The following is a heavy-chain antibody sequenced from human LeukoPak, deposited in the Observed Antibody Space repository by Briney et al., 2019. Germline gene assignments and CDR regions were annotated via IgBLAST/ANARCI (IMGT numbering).Heavy chain of an antibody. CDR3: ARDGSGSGSYPYYYGMDV. V-gene: IGHV4-39*07. D-gene: IGHD3-10*01. CDR1: GGSISSSSYY. CDR2: IYYSGST. J-gene: IGHJ6*02. Sequence: SEILPLTCTVSGGSISSSSYYWSWIRQPPGKGLEWIGSIYYSGSTYYNPSLKSRVTISVDTSKNQFSLKLSSVTAADTAVYYCARDGSGSGSYPYYYGMDVWGQGTTVTVSS.